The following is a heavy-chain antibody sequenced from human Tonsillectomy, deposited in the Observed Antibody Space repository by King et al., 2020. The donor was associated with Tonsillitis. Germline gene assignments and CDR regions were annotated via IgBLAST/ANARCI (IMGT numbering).Heavy chain of an antibody. J-gene: IGHJ4*02. Sequence: VQLQESGPGLVKPSETLSLTCSVSGGSINSYYWNWIRLPPGKGLEWIGYVSHSGSTNYNPSLKSRVTISLDTSKNHFSLKLNSVTAADTAVYYCARAELVTAVFDYWGQGSLVTVSS. CDR3: ARAELVTAVFDY. CDR2: VSHSGST. V-gene: IGHV4-59*12. CDR1: GGSINSYY. D-gene: IGHD4-23*01.